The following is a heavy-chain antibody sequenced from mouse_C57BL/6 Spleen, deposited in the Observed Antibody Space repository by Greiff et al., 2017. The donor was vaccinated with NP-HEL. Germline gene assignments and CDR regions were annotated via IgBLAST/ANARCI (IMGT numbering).Heavy chain of an antibody. CDR1: GFTFSDYG. V-gene: IGHV5-17*01. J-gene: IGHJ4*01. D-gene: IGHD2-4*01. CDR3: ARRSYDYFYAMDY. Sequence: EVQLVESGGGLVKPGGSLKLSCAASGFTFSDYGMHWVRQAPEKGLEWVAYISSGSSTIYYADTVKGRFTISRDNAKNTLFLQMTSLRSEDTAMYYCARRSYDYFYAMDYWGQGTSVTVSS. CDR2: ISSGSSTI.